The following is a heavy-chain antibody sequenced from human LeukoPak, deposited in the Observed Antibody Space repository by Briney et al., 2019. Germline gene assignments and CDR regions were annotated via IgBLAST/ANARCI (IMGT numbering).Heavy chain of an antibody. J-gene: IGHJ3*02. CDR3: ARDDGGNFNDALDI. V-gene: IGHV3-23*01. D-gene: IGHD4-23*01. Sequence: GGSLRLSCAASGFTFSDYAMSWVRQAPGKGLEWLSVISGGSSGSTYYADSVTGRFTVSRDNSKTTLDLQKNSLRAEDTAVYYCARDDGGNFNDALDIWGQGTMVTVSS. CDR1: GFTFSDYA. CDR2: ISGGSSGST.